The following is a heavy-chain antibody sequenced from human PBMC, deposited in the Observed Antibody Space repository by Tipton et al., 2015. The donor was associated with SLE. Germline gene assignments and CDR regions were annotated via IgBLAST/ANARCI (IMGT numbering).Heavy chain of an antibody. CDR3: ARATNWLLFY. D-gene: IGHD3-9*01. CDR2: IYYSGST. J-gene: IGHJ4*02. CDR1: GGSISSSSYY. V-gene: IGHV4-39*07. Sequence: TLSLTCTVSGGSISSSSYYWGWIRQPPGKGLEWIGSIYYSGSTYYNPSLKSRVTISVGTSKNQFSLKLSSVTAADTAVYYCARATNWLLFYWGQGTLVTVSS.